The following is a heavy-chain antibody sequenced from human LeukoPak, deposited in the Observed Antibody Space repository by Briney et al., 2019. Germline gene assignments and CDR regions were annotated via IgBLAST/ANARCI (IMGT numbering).Heavy chain of an antibody. D-gene: IGHD5-12*01. V-gene: IGHV3-48*03. CDR2: ISSSGSTI. CDR3: ARDRSGYDYYYYCYMDV. J-gene: IGHJ6*03. Sequence: GGSLRLSCAASGFTFSSYEMNWVRQAPGKGLEWVSYISSSGSTIYYADSVKGRFTISRDNAKNSLYLQMNSLRAEDTAVYYCARDRSGYDYYYYCYMDVWGKGTTVTVSS. CDR1: GFTFSSYE.